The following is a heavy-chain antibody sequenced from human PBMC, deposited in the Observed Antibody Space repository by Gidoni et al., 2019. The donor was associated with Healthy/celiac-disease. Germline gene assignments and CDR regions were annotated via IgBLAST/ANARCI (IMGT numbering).Heavy chain of an antibody. CDR2: IRSKANSYAT. CDR3: TTNIVVVVAATTG. J-gene: IGHJ4*02. V-gene: IGHV3-73*01. CDR1: GFPFSGSA. D-gene: IGHD2-15*01. Sequence: EVQLVESGGGLVQPGGSLKLSCAASGFPFSGSAMHWVRQASGKGLGWVGRIRSKANSYATAYAASVKGRFTISRDDSKNTAYLQMNSLKNEDTAVYYCTTNIVVVVAATTGWGQGTLVTVSS.